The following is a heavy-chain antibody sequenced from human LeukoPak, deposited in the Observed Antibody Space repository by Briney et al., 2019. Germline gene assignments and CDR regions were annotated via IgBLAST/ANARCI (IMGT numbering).Heavy chain of an antibody. Sequence: ASVKVSCKASGYTFTSYGISWVRQASGQGLEWMGWISAYSGNTNYAQKLQGRVTMTTDTSTSTAYMELRSLRSDDTAVYYCARDAPSSGWGDYWGQGTLVTVSS. J-gene: IGHJ4*02. CDR2: ISAYSGNT. V-gene: IGHV1-18*01. CDR1: GYTFTSYG. CDR3: ARDAPSSGWGDY. D-gene: IGHD6-19*01.